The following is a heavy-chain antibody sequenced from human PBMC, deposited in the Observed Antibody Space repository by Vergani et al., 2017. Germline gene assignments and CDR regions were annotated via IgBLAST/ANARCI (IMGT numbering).Heavy chain of an antibody. CDR2: ISGSGGST. CDR1: GFTFSSFA. J-gene: IGHJ2*01. CDR3: AKGVYDSSGYYPDRFWYFDL. V-gene: IGHV3-23*01. D-gene: IGHD3-22*01. Sequence: EVQLLESGGGLVQPGGSLRLSCAASGFTFSSFAMSWVRQAPGKGLELVSAISGSGGSTYYADSVKGRFTLSRVNSKNSLYLQMNSLRAEDTAVYYCAKGVYDSSGYYPDRFWYFDLWGRGTLVTVSS.